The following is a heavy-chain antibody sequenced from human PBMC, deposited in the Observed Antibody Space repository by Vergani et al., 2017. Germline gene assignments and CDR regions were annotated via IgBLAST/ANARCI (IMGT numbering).Heavy chain of an antibody. Sequence: EVLLVQSGAEVKQPGESLKISCKGSGYSFTSYWISWVRQMPGKGLEWMGRIDPSDSYTNYSPSFQGHVTISADKSISTAYLQWSSLKASDTAMYYCARQVAVAGKWWGPYYYDGMDVWGQGTTVTVSS. D-gene: IGHD6-19*01. V-gene: IGHV5-10-1*01. CDR2: IDPSDSYT. J-gene: IGHJ6*02. CDR3: ARQVAVAGKWWGPYYYDGMDV. CDR1: GYSFTSYW.